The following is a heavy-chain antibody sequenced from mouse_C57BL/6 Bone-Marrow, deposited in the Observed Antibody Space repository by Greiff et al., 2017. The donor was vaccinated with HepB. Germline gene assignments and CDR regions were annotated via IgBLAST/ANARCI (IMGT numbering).Heavy chain of an antibody. Sequence: EVKLMESGEGLVKPGGSLKLSCAASGFTFSSYAMSWVRQTPEKRLEWVAYISSGGDYIYYADTVKGRFTISRDNARNTLYLQMSSLKSEDTAMYYCTRDGGLRTPQGFAYWGQGTLVTVSA. D-gene: IGHD2-4*01. CDR1: GFTFSSYA. J-gene: IGHJ3*01. V-gene: IGHV5-9-1*02. CDR3: TRDGGLRTPQGFAY. CDR2: ISSGGDYI.